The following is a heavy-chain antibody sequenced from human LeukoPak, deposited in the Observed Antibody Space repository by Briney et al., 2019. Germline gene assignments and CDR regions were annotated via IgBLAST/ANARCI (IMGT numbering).Heavy chain of an antibody. V-gene: IGHV1-46*01. D-gene: IGHD4-17*01. Sequence: ASVKVSCKASGYTFTSNYMHWVRQAPGQGLEWMGIINPSGGSTGYAQKFQGRVTMTRDMSTSTVYMELSSLRSEDAAVYYCARGTYGYFDYWGQGTLVTVSS. CDR3: ARGTYGYFDY. CDR2: INPSGGST. CDR1: GYTFTSNY. J-gene: IGHJ4*02.